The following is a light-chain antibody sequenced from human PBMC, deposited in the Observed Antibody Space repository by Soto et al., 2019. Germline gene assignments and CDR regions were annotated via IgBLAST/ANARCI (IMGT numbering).Light chain of an antibody. CDR1: QNVNID. Sequence: EIVLTQSPATLSVSPGERATLSCRASQNVNIDLVWYQQKPGQAPKGLIFSASARDTGIPARFIGGGSETEFTLTISSLQPEDSAVYFCQQYNTWPFTFGPGTKVDIK. J-gene: IGKJ3*01. CDR3: QQYNTWPFT. V-gene: IGKV3D-15*01. CDR2: SAS.